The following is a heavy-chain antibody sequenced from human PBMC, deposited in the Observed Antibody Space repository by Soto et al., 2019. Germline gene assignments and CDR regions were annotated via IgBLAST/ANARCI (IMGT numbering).Heavy chain of an antibody. J-gene: IGHJ6*02. V-gene: IGHV1-69*13. Sequence: SVKGSCKAAGGAYSRDAVSWGRQAPGQGLEWMGGIIPIFGTANYAQKFQGRVTITADESTSTAYMELSSLRSEDTAVYYCARDTLPLSYYYDSSGPYYYGMDVWGQGTTVTVSS. CDR1: GGAYSRDA. CDR3: ARDTLPLSYYYDSSGPYYYGMDV. CDR2: IIPIFGTA. D-gene: IGHD3-22*01.